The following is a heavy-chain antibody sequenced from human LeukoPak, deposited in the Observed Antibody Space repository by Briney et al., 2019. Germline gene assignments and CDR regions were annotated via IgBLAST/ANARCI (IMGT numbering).Heavy chain of an antibody. V-gene: IGHV1-69*06. CDR3: ARGQGATVPQVGKNWFDP. CDR2: IIPIFGTA. J-gene: IGHJ5*02. D-gene: IGHD1-26*01. CDR1: GGTFSSYA. Sequence: SVKVSCKASGGTFSSYAISWVRQAPGQGLEWMGGIIPIFGTANYAQKFQGRVTITADKSTSTAYMELSSLRSEDTAVYYCARGQGATVPQVGKNWFDPWGQGTRVTVSS.